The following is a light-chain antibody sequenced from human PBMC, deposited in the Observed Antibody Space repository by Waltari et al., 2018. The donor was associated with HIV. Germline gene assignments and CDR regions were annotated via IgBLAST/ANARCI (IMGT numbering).Light chain of an antibody. CDR2: SAS. Sequence: AIQMTQSPPSLSASVGDRVTITCRANQDIRNDLGWYQHKPGRAPKLLIYSASSLLGGVPSRFSGSGSGTTFTLTISSLQPEDSASYYCLQDYNYPYTFGQGTKLEIK. J-gene: IGKJ2*01. CDR3: LQDYNYPYT. CDR1: QDIRND. V-gene: IGKV1-6*01.